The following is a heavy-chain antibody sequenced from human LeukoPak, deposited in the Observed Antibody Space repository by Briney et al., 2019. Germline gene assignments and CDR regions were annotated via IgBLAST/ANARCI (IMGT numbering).Heavy chain of an antibody. D-gene: IGHD3-22*01. CDR2: IYYSGST. CDR1: GGSISSYY. V-gene: IGHV4-59*01. J-gene: IGHJ4*02. Sequence: SETLSLTCTVSGGSISSYYWSWIRQPPGKGLEWIGYIYYSGSTNYNPSLKSRVTISVDTSKNQFSLKLSSVTAADTAVYYCARDGSYDSSFDYWGQGTLVTVSS. CDR3: ARDGSYDSSFDY.